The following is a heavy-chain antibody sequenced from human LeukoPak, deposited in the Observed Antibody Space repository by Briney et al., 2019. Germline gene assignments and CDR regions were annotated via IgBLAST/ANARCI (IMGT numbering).Heavy chain of an antibody. J-gene: IGHJ5*02. CDR1: GYSFTSSW. Sequence: RGESLKISCQASGYSFTSSWIGWARQMPGKGLEWMAIINPGDSDTRYSPSFQGQVTISADKSISTVYWQWGSLKASDTAMYYCARQPGAGWFDPWGQGTLVTVSS. CDR3: ARQPGAGWFDP. V-gene: IGHV5-51*01. D-gene: IGHD3-10*01. CDR2: INPGDSDT.